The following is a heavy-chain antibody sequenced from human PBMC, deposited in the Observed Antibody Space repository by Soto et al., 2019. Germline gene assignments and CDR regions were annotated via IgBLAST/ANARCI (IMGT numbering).Heavy chain of an antibody. D-gene: IGHD3-3*01. CDR2: IYYSGST. CDR1: GGSISSSSYY. CDR3: ASYLSGYAYWLESGIESPDYYMDV. V-gene: IGHV4-39*01. J-gene: IGHJ6*03. Sequence: SETLSLTCTVSGGSISSSSYYWGWIRQPPGKGLEWIGSIYYSGSTYYNPSLKSRVTISVDTSKNQFSLKLSSVTAADTAVYYCASYLSGYAYWLESGIESPDYYMDVWGKGTTVTVSS.